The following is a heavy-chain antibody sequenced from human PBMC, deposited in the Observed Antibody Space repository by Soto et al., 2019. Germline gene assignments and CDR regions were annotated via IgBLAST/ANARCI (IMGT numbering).Heavy chain of an antibody. J-gene: IGHJ5*02. D-gene: IGHD4-17*01. CDR1: GGSVSSNSAT. CDR3: ARATRTWFDT. Sequence: SQTLSLTCAISGGSVSSNSATCNWLRQCPSRGLEWLGRTYYRSEWYNEYAVSVKSRITINPDTYKNQFSLQLNSVTPEDTAVYYCARATRTWFDTRGQGTLVTVSS. V-gene: IGHV6-1*01. CDR2: TYYRSEWYN.